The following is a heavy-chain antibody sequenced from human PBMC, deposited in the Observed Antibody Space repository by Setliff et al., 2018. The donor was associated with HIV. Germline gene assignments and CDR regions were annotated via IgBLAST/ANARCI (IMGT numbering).Heavy chain of an antibody. CDR3: VREGAGTGGFDY. J-gene: IGHJ4*02. Sequence: ASVKVSCKASGHTFASFNINWVRQAPGQGLDWMGTISPNGENTNYAKKFRDRVTMTRDTSSTIFYVELSNLRPEDTAVYYCVREGAGTGGFDYWGQGTLVTVSS. V-gene: IGHV1-46*01. D-gene: IGHD1-1*01. CDR2: ISPNGENT. CDR1: GHTFASFN.